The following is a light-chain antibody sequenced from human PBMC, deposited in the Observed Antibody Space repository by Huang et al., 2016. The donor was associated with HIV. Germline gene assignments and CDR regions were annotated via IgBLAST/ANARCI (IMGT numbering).Light chain of an antibody. Sequence: DIQMTQSPSSLSASVGDRVTITCRASQSIREYVHWYQQKPGKAPKILIYVASTLQSGVPSRFSGSGSGKDFTLTIRSLQPEDFATYYCQQTYGTPTTFGQGTKLDIK. CDR1: QSIREY. J-gene: IGKJ2*01. CDR3: QQTYGTPTT. CDR2: VAS. V-gene: IGKV1-39*01.